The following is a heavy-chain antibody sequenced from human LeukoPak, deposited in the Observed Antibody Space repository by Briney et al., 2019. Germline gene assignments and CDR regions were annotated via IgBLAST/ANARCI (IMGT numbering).Heavy chain of an antibody. CDR1: GDSISSTTYH. D-gene: IGHD3-3*01. CDR3: ARVGTENDFWDRVVTTDAFDI. CDR2: IYHSGST. Sequence: PSETLSLTCTVSGDSISSTTYHWGWIRQPPGKGLEWIGYIYHSGSTYYNPSLKSRVTISVDRSKNQFSLKLSSVTAADTAVYYCARVGTENDFWDRVVTTDAFDIWGQGTMVTVSS. J-gene: IGHJ3*02. V-gene: IGHV4-30-2*01.